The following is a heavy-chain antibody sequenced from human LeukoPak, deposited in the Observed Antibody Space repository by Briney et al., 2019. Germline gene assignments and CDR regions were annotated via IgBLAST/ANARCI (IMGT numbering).Heavy chain of an antibody. D-gene: IGHD3-10*01. J-gene: IGHJ6*03. CDR3: ARVVRGSGSYYRDYYYYMDV. V-gene: IGHV4-34*01. CDR2: INHSGST. Sequence: SETLSLTCAVYGGSFSGYYWSWIRQPPGKGLEWIGEINHSGSTNYNPSLKSRVTISVDTSKNQFSLKLSSVTAADTAVYYCARVVRGSGSYYRDYYYYMDVWGKGTTVTISS. CDR1: GGSFSGYY.